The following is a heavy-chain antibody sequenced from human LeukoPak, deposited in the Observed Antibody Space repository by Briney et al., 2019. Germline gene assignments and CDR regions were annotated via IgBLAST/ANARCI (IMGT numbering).Heavy chain of an antibody. Sequence: ASVKVSCKASGYTFTSYGISWVRQAPGQGLEWMGWISAYNGNTNYAQKLQGRVTMNTDTSTSTAYMELRSLRSDDTAVYYCARRGGGYDYGDLGWFDPWGQGTLVTVSS. J-gene: IGHJ5*02. CDR2: ISAYNGNT. V-gene: IGHV1-18*01. CDR3: ARRGGGYDYGDLGWFDP. D-gene: IGHD4-17*01. CDR1: GYTFTSYG.